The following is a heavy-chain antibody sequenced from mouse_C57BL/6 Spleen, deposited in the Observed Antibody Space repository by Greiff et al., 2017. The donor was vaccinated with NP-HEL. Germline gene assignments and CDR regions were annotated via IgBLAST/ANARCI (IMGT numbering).Heavy chain of an antibody. V-gene: IGHV1-76*01. D-gene: IGHD1-1*01. CDR1: GYTFTDYY. CDR3: ARDPYYYGSSYAWFAY. J-gene: IGHJ3*01. Sequence: QVQLKESGAELVRPGASVKLSCKASGYTFTDYYINWVKQRPGQGLEWIARIYPGSGNTYYNEKFKGKATLTAEKSSSTAYMQLSSLTSEDSAVYFCARDPYYYGSSYAWFAYWGQGTLVTVSA. CDR2: IYPGSGNT.